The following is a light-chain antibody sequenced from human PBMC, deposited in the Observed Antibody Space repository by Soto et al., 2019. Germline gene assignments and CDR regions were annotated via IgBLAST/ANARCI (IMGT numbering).Light chain of an antibody. CDR1: SSDVGGYNY. Sequence: QSALTQPASVSWSPGQSITISCTGTSSDVGGYNYVSCYQHHPGKAPKLMIYDVSNRHSGVSNRFSGSKSGNTAYLTISGLQPEDEADYYCSSYTTNNTRQIVLGTGTKVTVL. V-gene: IGLV2-14*03. CDR3: SSYTTNNTRQIV. CDR2: DVS. J-gene: IGLJ1*01.